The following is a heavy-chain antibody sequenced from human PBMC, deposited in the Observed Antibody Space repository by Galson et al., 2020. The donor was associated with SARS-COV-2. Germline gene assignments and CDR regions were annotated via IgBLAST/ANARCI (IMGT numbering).Heavy chain of an antibody. CDR3: AKVAGGYSASWYGHFDC. CDR1: GFTFDDFA. J-gene: IGHJ4*02. D-gene: IGHD6-13*01. CDR2: ISWDGGTT. Sequence: GGSLRLSCAASGFTFDDFAMHWVRQAPGKGLEWVALISWDGGTTKYADSVKGRFIISRDNRKSSLYLQMKSLRPDDTAFYYCAKVAGGYSASWYGHFDCWGQGTLVSVSS. V-gene: IGHV3-43D*04.